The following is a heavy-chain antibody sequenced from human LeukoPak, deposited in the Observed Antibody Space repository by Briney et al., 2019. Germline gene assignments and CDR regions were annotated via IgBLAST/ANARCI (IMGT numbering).Heavy chain of an antibody. V-gene: IGHV3-30-3*01. CDR1: GFTFSSYA. J-gene: IGHJ1*01. D-gene: IGHD3-10*02. Sequence: GGSLRLSCAASGFTFSSYAMHWVRQAPGKGLKWVAVISYDGSNKYYADSVKGRFTISRDNSKNTLYLQMNSLRAEDTAVYYCARDRRTMLGFQHWGQGTLVTVSS. CDR3: ARDRRTMLGFQH. CDR2: ISYDGSNK.